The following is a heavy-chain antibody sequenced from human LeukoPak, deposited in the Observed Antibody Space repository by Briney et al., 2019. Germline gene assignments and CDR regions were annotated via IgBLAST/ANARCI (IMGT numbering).Heavy chain of an antibody. CDR1: GFSFRSYG. CDR3: ARDPSYDSSGYYGFDY. Sequence: PGRSLRLSCVTSGFSFRSYGMHWVRQAPGKGLEWVAVISYDGSNKYYADSVKGRFTISRDNSKNTLYLQMNSLRAEDTAVYYCARDPSYDSSGYYGFDYWGQGTLVTVSS. J-gene: IGHJ4*02. CDR2: ISYDGSNK. V-gene: IGHV3-30*19. D-gene: IGHD3-22*01.